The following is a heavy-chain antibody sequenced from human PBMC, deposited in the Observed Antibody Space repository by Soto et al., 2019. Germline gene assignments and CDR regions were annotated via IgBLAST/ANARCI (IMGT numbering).Heavy chain of an antibody. D-gene: IGHD2-15*01. CDR2: MYYSGNT. Sequence: SETLSLTCTVSVESISIYYWSWIRQPPGKGLEWIGYMYYSGNTNYNPSLKSRVTISVDTSKNQFSLKLSSVTAADTAVYYCARDAGGPADYWGQGTLVTVSS. CDR3: ARDAGGPADY. CDR1: VESISIYY. J-gene: IGHJ4*02. V-gene: IGHV4-59*01.